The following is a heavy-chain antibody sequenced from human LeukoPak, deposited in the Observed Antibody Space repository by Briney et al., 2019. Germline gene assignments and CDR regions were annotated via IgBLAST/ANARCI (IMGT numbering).Heavy chain of an antibody. V-gene: IGHV4-59*08. J-gene: IGHJ4*02. CDR2: VYNSGST. D-gene: IGHD3-10*01. Sequence: PSETLSLTCTVSGGSISSYYWSWIRQPPGKGLERIAYVYNSGSTNYNPSLKSRVTISVDTSKNQFSLDLFTVTAADTAVYYCARHLVYGSGTQPYFDYWGQGTLVTVSS. CDR1: GGSISSYY. CDR3: ARHLVYGSGTQPYFDY.